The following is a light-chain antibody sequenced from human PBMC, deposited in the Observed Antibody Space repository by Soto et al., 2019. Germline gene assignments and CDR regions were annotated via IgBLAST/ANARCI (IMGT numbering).Light chain of an antibody. V-gene: IGKV1-6*01. CDR2: AAS. J-gene: IGKJ1*01. CDR3: LQDYNYPRT. Sequence: AIQMTQSPSSLSASVGDRVTITCRASQGIRNDLGWYQQKPGKAPKLLIYAASSLQSGVPSRFSGSGSGTDFTLTISSMQPEDFAAYYCLQDYNYPRTFGQGTKVAIK. CDR1: QGIRND.